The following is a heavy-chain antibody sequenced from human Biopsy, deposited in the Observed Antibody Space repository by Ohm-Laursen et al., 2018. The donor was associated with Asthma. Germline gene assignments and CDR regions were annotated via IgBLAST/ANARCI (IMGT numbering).Heavy chain of an antibody. CDR3: ARVVGGYCSSTSCYGGYYYGMDV. J-gene: IGHJ6*02. CDR2: INHSGST. D-gene: IGHD2-2*01. V-gene: IGHV4-39*07. CDR1: GGSISSSSYY. Sequence: SETLSLTCTVSGGSISSSSYYWSWIRQPPGKGLEWIGEINHSGSTNYNPSLKSRVTISVDTSKNQFSLKLSSVTAADTAVYYCARVVGGYCSSTSCYGGYYYGMDVWGQGTTVTVSS.